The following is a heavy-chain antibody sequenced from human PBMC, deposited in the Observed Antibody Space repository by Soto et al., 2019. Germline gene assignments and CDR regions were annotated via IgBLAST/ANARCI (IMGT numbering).Heavy chain of an antibody. J-gene: IGHJ1*01. CDR1: GFTFSSYA. V-gene: IGHV3-30-3*01. CDR3: ARAGYSSSWYVY. Sequence: QVQLVESGGGVVQPGRSLRLSCAASGFTFSSYAMHWVRQAPGKGLEWVAVISYDGSNKYYADSVKGRFTISRDNSKHTLYLQMNSLRAEDTAVYYCARAGYSSSWYVYSGQGTLVTVSS. CDR2: ISYDGSNK. D-gene: IGHD6-13*01.